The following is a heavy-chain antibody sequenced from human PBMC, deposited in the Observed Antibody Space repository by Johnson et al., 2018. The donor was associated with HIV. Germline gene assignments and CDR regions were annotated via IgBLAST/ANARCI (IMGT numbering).Heavy chain of an antibody. J-gene: IGHJ3*02. CDR1: GFTFSSYW. CDR3: AKGDSGSDI. CDR2: INKDGSEK. Sequence: VQLVESGGGVVQPGRSLRLSCAASGFTFSSYWMSWVRQAPGKGLEWVANINKDGSEKYAVDSVQGRFTISRDNAKNSLYLQMNSLRAEDTAVYYCAKGDSGSDIWGQGTMVTVFS. D-gene: IGHD6-19*01. V-gene: IGHV3-7*03.